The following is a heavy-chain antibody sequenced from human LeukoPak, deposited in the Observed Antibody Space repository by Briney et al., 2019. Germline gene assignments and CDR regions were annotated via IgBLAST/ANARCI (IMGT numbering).Heavy chain of an antibody. CDR3: ARSQKGSILPNEYNWFDP. CDR2: VNESGGT. D-gene: IGHD6-13*01. CDR1: GGSFSGYY. V-gene: IGHV4-34*01. J-gene: IGHJ5*02. Sequence: SETLSLTCAVYGGSFSGYYWSWIRQTPAKGMEWIGEVNESGGTNISPSLRSRVILSVDTSKNQFSLKLSSVTAADTAVYYCARSQKGSILPNEYNWFDPWGQGTLVTVSS.